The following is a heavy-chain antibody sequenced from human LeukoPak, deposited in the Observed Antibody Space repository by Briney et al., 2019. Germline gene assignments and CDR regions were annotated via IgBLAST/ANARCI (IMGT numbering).Heavy chain of an antibody. Sequence: RASVKFSCKAAGYTGTSHGMGWERLARGHGYAWLGWSSDSNGDTNNAQKLQGRVTMATDRSTSTAYMELSSLKSDDTAVYYCARSLTRGYYYDSSGYNNWFDPWGQGSLVTGST. D-gene: IGHD3-22*01. CDR2: SSDSNGDT. V-gene: IGHV1-18*01. CDR3: ARSLTRGYYYDSSGYNNWFDP. CDR1: GYTGTSHG. J-gene: IGHJ5*02.